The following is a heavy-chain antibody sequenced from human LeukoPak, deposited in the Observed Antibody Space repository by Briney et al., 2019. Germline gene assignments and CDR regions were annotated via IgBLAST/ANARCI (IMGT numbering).Heavy chain of an antibody. D-gene: IGHD6-19*01. CDR2: ISYDGSNK. J-gene: IGHJ4*02. CDR3: ARDGLGPFDY. CDR1: GFTFSSYA. V-gene: IGHV3-30-3*01. Sequence: PGGSLRLSCAASGFTFSSYAMHWVRQAPGKGLEWVAVISYDGSNKYYADSVKGRFTISRDNSKNTLYLQMNSLRAEDTAVYYCARDGLGPFDYWGQGTLVTVSS.